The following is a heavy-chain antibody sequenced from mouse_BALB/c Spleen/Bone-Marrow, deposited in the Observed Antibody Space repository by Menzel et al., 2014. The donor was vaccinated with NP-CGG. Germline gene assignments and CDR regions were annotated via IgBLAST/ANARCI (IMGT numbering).Heavy chain of an antibody. J-gene: IGHJ2*01. CDR2: IDPANGNT. D-gene: IGHD1-2*01. V-gene: IGHV14-3*02. CDR1: GFNIKDTY. CDR3: ARYRLGTYFDY. Sequence: EVQLRESGAELVKPGASVKLSCTASGFNIKDTYMHWVKQRPEQGLEWIGRIDPANGNTKYDPKFQGKATITADTSPNTAYLQLSSLTSEDTAVYYCARYRLGTYFDYWGQGTTLTVSS.